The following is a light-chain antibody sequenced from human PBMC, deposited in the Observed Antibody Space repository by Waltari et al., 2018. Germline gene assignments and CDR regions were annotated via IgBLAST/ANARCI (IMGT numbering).Light chain of an antibody. J-gene: IGLJ2*01. CDR3: SSYRSSAIVV. V-gene: IGLV2-14*03. CDR1: SIDVGGHQF. Sequence: QSALTQPASVSGSPGQSIPISCTGTSIDVGGHQFVPWYQQHPGKAPKIIIFGVTNRPSGISDRVSGSKSGNTASLTSSGLQAEDEGDYYCSSYRSSAIVVFGGGTKLSVL. CDR2: GVT.